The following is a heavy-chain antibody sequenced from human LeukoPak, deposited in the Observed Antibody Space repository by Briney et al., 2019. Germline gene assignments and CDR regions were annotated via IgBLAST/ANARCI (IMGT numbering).Heavy chain of an antibody. J-gene: IGHJ4*02. V-gene: IGHV1-69*05. D-gene: IGHD5-12*01. CDR3: ARGNSGYDYRPDVEPFHFDY. Sequence: SVKVSCKASGGTFSSYAISWVRQAPGQGLEWMGRIIPIFGTANYARKFQGRVTITTDESTSTAYMELSSLRSEDTAVYYCARGNSGYDYRPDVEPFHFDYWGQGTLVTVSS. CDR1: GGTFSSYA. CDR2: IIPIFGTA.